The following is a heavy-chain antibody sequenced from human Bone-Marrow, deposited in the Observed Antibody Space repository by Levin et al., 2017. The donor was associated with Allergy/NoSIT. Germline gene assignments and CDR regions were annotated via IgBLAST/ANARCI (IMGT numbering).Heavy chain of an antibody. CDR1: GFTISSNY. Sequence: PGGSLRLSCAASGFTISSNYMSWVRQAPGKGLEWVSVIYSGGSTYYADSVKGRFTISRDNSKNTLYLQMNSLRAEDTAVYYCARDRPDGEHDAFDIWGQGTMVTVSS. J-gene: IGHJ3*02. CDR3: ARDRPDGEHDAFDI. CDR2: IYSGGST. V-gene: IGHV3-53*01. D-gene: IGHD1/OR15-1a*01.